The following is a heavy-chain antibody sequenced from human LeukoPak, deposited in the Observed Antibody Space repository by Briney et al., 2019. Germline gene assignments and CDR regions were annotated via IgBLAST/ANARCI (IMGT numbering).Heavy chain of an antibody. CDR1: GFIFSAYG. J-gene: IGHJ4*02. V-gene: IGHV3-30*02. CDR2: IPNDGSDN. D-gene: IGHD1-14*01. Sequence: PGGSLRLSCAASGFIFSAYGMHWVRQAPGKGLEWLAFIPNDGSDNYYADSVKGRLPISRDNSKNTLYLQMSGLRVGAPPVYYCYPSPEKRPITSDYWGQGTLVTLSS. CDR3: YPSPEKRPITSDY.